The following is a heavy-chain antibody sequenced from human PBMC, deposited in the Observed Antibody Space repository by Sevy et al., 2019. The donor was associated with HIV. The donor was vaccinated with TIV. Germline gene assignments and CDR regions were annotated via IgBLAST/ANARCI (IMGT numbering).Heavy chain of an antibody. V-gene: IGHV3-21*01. D-gene: IGHD3-10*01. CDR1: GFHFSNYF. J-gene: IGHJ4*02. CDR3: AGGDYYGSLYYFDY. CDR2: LSGGSGYI. Sequence: GGSLRLPRAACGFHFSNYFMNWARQAPGKGLEWVSSLSGGSGYILYADQLKGRFTISRDNAKNSLYLHMNSLRAQDTAVYYCAGGDYYGSLYYFDYWGPGTLVTVSS.